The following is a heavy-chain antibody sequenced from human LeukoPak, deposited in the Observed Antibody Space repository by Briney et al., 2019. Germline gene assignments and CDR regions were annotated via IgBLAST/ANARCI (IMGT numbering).Heavy chain of an antibody. CDR2: ISASGGCT. V-gene: IGHV3-23*01. Sequence: PGGSLRLSCAASGFTFSSYAMSWVRQAPGKGLEWVSAISASGGCTYYADFVEGRFTISRDNSKNTLYLQMNSLRAEDTAVYYCAKDPVIPAATYLDYWGQGTLVTVSS. CDR3: AKDPVIPAATYLDY. CDR1: GFTFSSYA. D-gene: IGHD2-2*01. J-gene: IGHJ4*02.